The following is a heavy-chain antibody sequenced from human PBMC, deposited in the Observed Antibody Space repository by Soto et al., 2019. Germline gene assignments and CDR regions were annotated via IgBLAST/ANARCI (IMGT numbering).Heavy chain of an antibody. Sequence: TGGSLRLSCAASGFTFSSYAMHWVRQAPGKGLEWVAVISYDGSNKYYADSVKGRFTISRDNSKNTLYLQMNSLRAEDTAVYYCARSGYWSGGSCYPKSGLDVWGQGTTVTVSS. CDR2: ISYDGSNK. CDR3: ARSGYWSGGSCYPKSGLDV. J-gene: IGHJ6*02. D-gene: IGHD2-15*01. CDR1: GFTFSSYA. V-gene: IGHV3-30-3*01.